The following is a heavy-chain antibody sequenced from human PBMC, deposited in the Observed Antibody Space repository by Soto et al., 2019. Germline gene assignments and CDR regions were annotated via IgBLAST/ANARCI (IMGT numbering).Heavy chain of an antibody. D-gene: IGHD3-3*01. CDR1: GGTFSSYA. CDR2: IIPIFGTA. CDR3: ARYDFWSGYYDRVDY. Sequence: QVQLVQSGAEVKKPGSSVKVSCKASGGTFSSYAISWVRQAPGQGLEWMGGIIPIFGTANYAQKFQGRVTSTADESTSTAYRELSSLRSEDTAVYYSARYDFWSGYYDRVDYWGQGTLVTVSS. J-gene: IGHJ4*02. V-gene: IGHV1-69*01.